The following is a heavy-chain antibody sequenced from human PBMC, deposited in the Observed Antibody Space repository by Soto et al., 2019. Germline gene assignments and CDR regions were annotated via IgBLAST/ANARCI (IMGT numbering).Heavy chain of an antibody. D-gene: IGHD4-17*01. J-gene: IGHJ6*04. Sequence: SVKVSCKASGGTFSSYAISWVRQAPGQGLEWMGGIIPIFGTANYAQKFQGRVTITADKSTSTAYMELSSLRSEDTAVYYCASGVGDYAYFYYGMDVWGEGSTVTVCS. CDR1: GGTFSSYA. CDR2: IIPIFGTA. CDR3: ASGVGDYAYFYYGMDV. V-gene: IGHV1-69*06.